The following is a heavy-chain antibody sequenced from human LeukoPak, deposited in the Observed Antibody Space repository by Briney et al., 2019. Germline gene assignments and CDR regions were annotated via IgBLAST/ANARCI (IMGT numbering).Heavy chain of an antibody. J-gene: IGHJ4*02. V-gene: IGHV3-7*01. Sequence: GGSLRLSCAASGFTSSSYWMSWVRQAPGKGPEWVANIKQDGSEKYYVDSVKGRFTISRDNAKNSLYLQMNSLRAEDTAVYYCARDGRPWDYWGQGTLVTVSS. CDR3: ARDGRPWDY. CDR2: IKQDGSEK. CDR1: GFTSSSYW.